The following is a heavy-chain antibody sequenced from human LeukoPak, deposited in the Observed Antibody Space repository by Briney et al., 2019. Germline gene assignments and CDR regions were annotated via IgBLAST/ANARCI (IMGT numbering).Heavy chain of an antibody. D-gene: IGHD5-18*01. CDR1: GFTFRSYF. CDR2: INQGGNGK. J-gene: IGHJ4*02. CDR3: ATIQEWKFDY. Sequence: GGSLRLSCAASGFTFRSYFMSWVRQAPGKGLEWVANINQGGNGKYYVDSVKGRFTISRDNAKNSLYLEMNSLRAEDTAIYYCATIQEWKFDYWGQGALVTVSS. V-gene: IGHV3-7*01.